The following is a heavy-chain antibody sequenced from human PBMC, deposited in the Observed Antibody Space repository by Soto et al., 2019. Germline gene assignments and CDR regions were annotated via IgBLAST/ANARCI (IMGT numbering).Heavy chain of an antibody. CDR1: GGSISGYY. V-gene: IGHV4-59*08. Sequence: SETLSLTCTVSGGSISGYYWSWIRQPPGKRLEWIGYINYGRSTNYNTSLKSRVTISVDTSKKQFSLKMVSVTAADTANYYCARVFVFNIGGKGKRVPVSS. CDR3: ARVFVFNI. CDR2: INYGRST. D-gene: IGHD3-3*01. J-gene: IGHJ6*04.